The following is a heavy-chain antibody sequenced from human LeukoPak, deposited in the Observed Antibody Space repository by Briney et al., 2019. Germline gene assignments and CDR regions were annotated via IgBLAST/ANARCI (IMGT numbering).Heavy chain of an antibody. CDR3: SSSTAIGY. CDR1: GFTFSNYE. J-gene: IGHJ4*02. V-gene: IGHV3-48*03. Sequence: GGSLRLSCAASGFTFSNYEMNWVRQAPGKGLEWVSYISSSGRTMYYADSVKGRFTISRDNAKNSLYLQMSSLRTEDTAVYYCSSSTAIGYWGQGTLVTVSS. CDR2: ISSSGRTM.